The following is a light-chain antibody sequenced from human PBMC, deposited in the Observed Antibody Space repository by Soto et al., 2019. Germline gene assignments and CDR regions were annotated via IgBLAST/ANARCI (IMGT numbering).Light chain of an antibody. CDR1: QSASSNY. J-gene: IGKJ1*01. CDR2: GAS. CDR3: QHYGSSPPTWT. V-gene: IGKV3-20*01. Sequence: LTQSPCTLSSSEEERVTLSCRASQSASSNYLAWYQQNPGQAPRLLIFGASSRATGIPDRFSGSGSGTDVTLTIIRLEPEDFAVFCCQHYGSSPPTWTFGQGTRVDIK.